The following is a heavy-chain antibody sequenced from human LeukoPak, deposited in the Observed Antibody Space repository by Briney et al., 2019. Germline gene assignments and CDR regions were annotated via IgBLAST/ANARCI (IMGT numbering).Heavy chain of an antibody. J-gene: IGHJ2*01. CDR3: ARGPSWYFDL. CDR1: GGSISSGSYY. CDR2: IYTSGST. V-gene: IGHV4-61*02. Sequence: SETLSLTCTVSGGSISSGSYYWSWIRQPAGKGLERIGRIYTSGSTNYNPFLKSRVTISVDTSKNQFSLNLNSVTAADTAVYYCARGPSWYFDLWGRGTLVTVSS.